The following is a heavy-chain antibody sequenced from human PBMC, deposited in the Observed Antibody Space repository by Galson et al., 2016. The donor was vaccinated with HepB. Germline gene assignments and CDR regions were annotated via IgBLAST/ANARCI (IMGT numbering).Heavy chain of an antibody. CDR3: ARGDRHSSSWWGFDY. J-gene: IGHJ4*02. CDR1: GFTFSDYY. V-gene: IGHV3-11*01. CDR2: ISSSGSYI. D-gene: IGHD6-13*01. Sequence: SLRLSCAASGFTFSDYYMNWIRQAPGKGREWVSYISSSGSYIYYADSVKGRFTISRDNAKNSLYLQMDSLRAEDTAVYYCARGDRHSSSWWGFDYWGQGTLVTVSS.